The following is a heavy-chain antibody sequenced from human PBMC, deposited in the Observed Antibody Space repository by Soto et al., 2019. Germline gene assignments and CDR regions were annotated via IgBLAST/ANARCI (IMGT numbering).Heavy chain of an antibody. CDR3: ARDYIVLVPAARDLAAFDI. CDR1: GGSISSSNW. CDR2: IYHSGST. D-gene: IGHD2-2*01. J-gene: IGHJ3*02. Sequence: SETLSLTCAVSGGSISSSNWWSWVRQPPGKGLEWIGEIYHSGSTNYNPSLKSRVTISVDKSKNQFSLKLSSVTAADTAVYYCARDYIVLVPAARDLAAFDIWGQGTMDT. V-gene: IGHV4-4*02.